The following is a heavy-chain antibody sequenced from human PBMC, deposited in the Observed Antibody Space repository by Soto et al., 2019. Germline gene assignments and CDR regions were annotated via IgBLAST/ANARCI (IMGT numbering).Heavy chain of an antibody. D-gene: IGHD3-10*01. CDR3: ARAEAYYYGSGSYLGFDP. J-gene: IGHJ5*02. Sequence: SETLSLTCTVSGGSISSGGYYCSWIHKHPGKGLEWIGYIYYSGSTYYNPSLKSRVTISVDTSKNQFSLKLSSVTAADTAVYYCARAEAYYYGSGSYLGFDPWGQETLVTVSS. V-gene: IGHV4-31*03. CDR2: IYYSGST. CDR1: GGSISSGGYY.